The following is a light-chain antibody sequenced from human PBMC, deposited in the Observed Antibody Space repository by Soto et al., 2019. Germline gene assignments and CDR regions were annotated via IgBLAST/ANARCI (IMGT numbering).Light chain of an antibody. J-gene: IGKJ5*01. CDR1: QSISSRY. CDR2: GAS. V-gene: IGKV3-20*01. CDR3: QQYGSSIT. Sequence: EIVLTQSPGTLSLSPGERATLSCRASQSISSRYLAWYQQRPGQAPRLLIYGASSRATGIPDRFSGSGSGTEFTLTISRLEPEDFATYYCQQYGSSITFGQGTRLEIK.